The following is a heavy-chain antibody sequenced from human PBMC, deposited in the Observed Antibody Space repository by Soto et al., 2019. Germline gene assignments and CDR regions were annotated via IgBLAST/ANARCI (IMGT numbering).Heavy chain of an antibody. CDR1: GFTFSSYS. CDR3: ARDWGVVPAAMVIDY. D-gene: IGHD2-2*01. Sequence: GGSLRLSCAASGFTFSSYSMNWVRQAPGKGLEWVSYISSSSSTIYYADSVKGRFTISRDNAKNSLYLQMNSLGDEDTAVYYCARDWGVVPAAMVIDYWGQGTLVTVSS. J-gene: IGHJ4*02. CDR2: ISSSSSTI. V-gene: IGHV3-48*02.